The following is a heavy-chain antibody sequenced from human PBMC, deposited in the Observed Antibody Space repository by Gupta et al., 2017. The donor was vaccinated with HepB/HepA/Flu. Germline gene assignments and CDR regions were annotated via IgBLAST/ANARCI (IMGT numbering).Heavy chain of an antibody. CDR2: IWMDGKEK. CDR3: ARDPGTDGPIDS. CDR1: GFTFKKYG. J-gene: IGHJ5*01. Sequence: QVHLVASGGGVVQPGRSLSLSCTTSGFTFKKYGMHWVRQATGQGLEWVAVIWMDGKEKKYANSMKGRFTISRDNSKNTLYLQMDRLKVEDTARYYFARDPGTDGPIDSWGQGTLVTVSS. D-gene: IGHD1-14*01. V-gene: IGHV3-33*01.